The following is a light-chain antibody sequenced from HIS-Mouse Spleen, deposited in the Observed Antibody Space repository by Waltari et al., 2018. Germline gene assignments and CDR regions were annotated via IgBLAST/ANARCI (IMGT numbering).Light chain of an antibody. J-gene: IGLJ1*01. CDR2: DDS. CDR1: NIGSKS. Sequence: SYVLTQPPSVSVAPGKTARITVGGNNIGSKSVHWYQQKPGQAPVLVVYDDSDRPSGIPERFSGSKSGTSASLAISGLRSEDEADYYCAAWDDSLSGYVFGTGTKVTVL. CDR3: AAWDDSLSGYV. V-gene: IGLV3-21*03.